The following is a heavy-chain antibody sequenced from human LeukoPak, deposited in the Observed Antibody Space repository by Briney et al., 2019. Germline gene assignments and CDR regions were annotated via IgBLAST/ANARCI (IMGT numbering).Heavy chain of an antibody. Sequence: ASVKVSCKASGYTFTGYYMHWVRQAPGQGLEWMGRINHNSGGTNYAQKVQGRVTMTRDTSISTAYMELSRLRSDDTAVYYCASALTPPRFYDSSGYYGTWGQGTLVTVSS. CDR1: GYTFTGYY. V-gene: IGHV1-2*06. D-gene: IGHD3-22*01. J-gene: IGHJ5*02. CDR2: INHNSGGT. CDR3: ASALTPPRFYDSSGYYGT.